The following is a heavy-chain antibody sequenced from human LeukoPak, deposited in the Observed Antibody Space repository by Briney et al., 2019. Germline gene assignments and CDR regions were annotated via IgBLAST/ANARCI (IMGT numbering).Heavy chain of an antibody. V-gene: IGHV3-9*01. J-gene: IGHJ4*02. D-gene: IGHD3-10*01. CDR3: AKDIGGLDGR. CDR2: ISWNSGSI. Sequence: GGSLRLSCAASGFTFDDYAMHWVRQAPGKGLEWVSGISWNSGSIGYADSVKGRFTISRDNSKNSLYLQMNSLRTEDTALYYCAKDIGGLDGRWGQGTLVTVSS. CDR1: GFTFDDYA.